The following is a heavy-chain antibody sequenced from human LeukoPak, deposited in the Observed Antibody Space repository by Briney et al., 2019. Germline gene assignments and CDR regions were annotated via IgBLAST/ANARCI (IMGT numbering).Heavy chain of an antibody. Sequence: PSETLSLTCAVYGGSFSGYYWSWIRQPPGKGLEWIGEIHHSGSTNYNPSLKSRVTISVDTSKNQFSLKLRSVTAADTAVYYCARFPVGGGYCSSTSCHSPVWGQGTTVTVSS. V-gene: IGHV4-34*01. CDR3: ARFPVGGGYCSSTSCHSPV. D-gene: IGHD2-2*01. CDR2: IHHSGST. J-gene: IGHJ6*02. CDR1: GGSFSGYY.